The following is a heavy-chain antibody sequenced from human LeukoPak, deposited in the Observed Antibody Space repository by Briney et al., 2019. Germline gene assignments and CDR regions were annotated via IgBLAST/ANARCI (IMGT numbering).Heavy chain of an antibody. CDR3: ATEMAAMVY. Sequence: PGGSLRLSRAASGFTFSSYWMHWVRQAPGKGLVWVSHINSGGSSTSYADSVKGRFTISRGNAKNTLYLQMNSLRAEDTAVYYCATEMAAMVYWGQGTLVTVSS. J-gene: IGHJ4*02. V-gene: IGHV3-74*01. CDR1: GFTFSSYW. CDR2: INSGGSST. D-gene: IGHD5-24*01.